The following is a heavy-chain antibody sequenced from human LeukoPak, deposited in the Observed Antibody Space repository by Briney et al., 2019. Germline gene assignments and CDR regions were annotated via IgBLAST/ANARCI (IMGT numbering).Heavy chain of an antibody. CDR2: IIPIFGTA. D-gene: IGHD2-2*01. V-gene: IGHV1-69*13. Sequence: SVKVSCKASGGTFISYAISWVRQAPGQGLEWMGGIIPIFGTANYAQKFQGRVTITADESTSTAYMELSSLRSEDTAVYYCARDPDSVVVPAAQRFDPWGQGTLVTVSS. CDR3: ARDPDSVVVPAAQRFDP. CDR1: GGTFISYA. J-gene: IGHJ5*02.